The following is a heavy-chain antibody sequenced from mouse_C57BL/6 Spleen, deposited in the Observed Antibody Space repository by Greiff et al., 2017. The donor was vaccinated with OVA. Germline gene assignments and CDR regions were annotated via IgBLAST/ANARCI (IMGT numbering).Heavy chain of an antibody. J-gene: IGHJ4*01. V-gene: IGHV1-69*01. CDR2: IDPSDSYT. D-gene: IGHD2-1*01. CDR1: GYTFTSYW. CDR3: AMGGNYNYAMDY. Sequence: VQLQQPGAELVMPGASVKLSCKASGYTFTSYWMHWVKQRPGQGLEWIGEIDPSDSYTNYNQKFKGKSTLTVDKSSSTAYMQLSSLTSEDSAVYYCAMGGNYNYAMDYWGQGTSVTVSS.